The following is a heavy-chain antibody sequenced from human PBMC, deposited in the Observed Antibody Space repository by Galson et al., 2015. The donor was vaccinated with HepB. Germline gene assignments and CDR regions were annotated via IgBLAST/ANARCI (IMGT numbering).Heavy chain of an antibody. CDR1: GGTFSSYA. D-gene: IGHD6-6*01. V-gene: IGHV1-69*10. J-gene: IGHJ3*02. Sequence: SVKVSCKASGGTFSSYAISWVRQAPGQGLEWMGGIIPILGIANYAQKFQGRVTITADKSTSTAYMELSSLRSEDTAVYYCARDIAARPAGRYRSGPDAFDIWGQGTMVTVSS. CDR2: IIPILGIA. CDR3: ARDIAARPAGRYRSGPDAFDI.